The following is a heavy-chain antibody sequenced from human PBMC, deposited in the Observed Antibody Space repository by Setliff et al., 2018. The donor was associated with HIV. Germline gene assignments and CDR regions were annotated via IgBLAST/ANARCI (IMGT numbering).Heavy chain of an antibody. CDR3: AKDGLAGYFES. CDR1: GFGFSNLA. D-gene: IGHD1-1*01. V-gene: IGHV3-30*07. CDR2: ISYDGSRI. Sequence: GGSLRLSCVASGFGFSNLAMHWVRQAPGKGLEWVSVISYDGSRIYYVDSVKGRFTISRDNSKNTLYLQMNSLRAEDTAVYYCAKDGLAGYFESWGLGTLVTV. J-gene: IGHJ4*02.